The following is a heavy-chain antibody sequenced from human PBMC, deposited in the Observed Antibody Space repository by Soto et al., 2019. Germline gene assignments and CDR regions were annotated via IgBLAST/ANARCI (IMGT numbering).Heavy chain of an antibody. D-gene: IGHD2-15*01. Sequence: GASVKVSCKASGYTFTNSAIHWVRQAPGQTLEWMGWINVGNGNTKYSQKFQGRVTITRDTSASTAYLELSSLISEDTAVYYCARGVEIAANKEPHDDYWGRGTLVTVSS. J-gene: IGHJ4*02. V-gene: IGHV1-3*01. CDR2: INVGNGNT. CDR1: GYTFTNSA. CDR3: ARGVEIAANKEPHDDY.